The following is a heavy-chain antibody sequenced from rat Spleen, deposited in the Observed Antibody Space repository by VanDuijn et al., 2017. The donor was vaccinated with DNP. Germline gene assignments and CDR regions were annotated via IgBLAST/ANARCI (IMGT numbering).Heavy chain of an antibody. Sequence: QVRLKESGPGLVQPSQTLSLTCTVSGFSLTNHHVHWVRQPSGKGLEWMGVVWIGGTTHISSIFKSRVSISRDTSKSQVFLKVNSLQPDDTATYYWARDGQWDYLDYWGQGIMVTVAS. D-gene: IGHD1-1*01. CDR1: GFSLTNHH. J-gene: IGHJ2*01. CDR3: ARDGQWDYLDY. CDR2: VWIGGTT. V-gene: IGHV2-32*01.